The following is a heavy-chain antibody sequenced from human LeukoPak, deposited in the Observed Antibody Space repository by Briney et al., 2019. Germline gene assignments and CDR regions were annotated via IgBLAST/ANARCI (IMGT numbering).Heavy chain of an antibody. CDR1: GGSFSGYY. CDR2: INHSGST. CDR3: ARVVAVAIFDY. Sequence: SETLSLTCAVYGGSFSGYYWSWIRQPPGKGLEWIGEINHSGSTNYNPSLKSRVTISVDTSKNQFSLKLSSVTAADTAVCYCARVVAVAIFDYWGQGTLVTVSS. V-gene: IGHV4-34*01. J-gene: IGHJ4*02. D-gene: IGHD6-19*01.